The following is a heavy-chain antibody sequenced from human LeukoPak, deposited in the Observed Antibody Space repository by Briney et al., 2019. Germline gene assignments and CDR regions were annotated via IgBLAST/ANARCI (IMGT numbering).Heavy chain of an antibody. D-gene: IGHD5-18*01. J-gene: IGHJ4*02. CDR3: ASNWYGDQYSYGSFDY. V-gene: IGHV1-18*01. Sequence: GASVKVSCKASGYTFTSYGISWVRQAPGQGLEWMGWISTYNGNTNYAQKLQGRVTMTTDTSTSTAYMELRRLRSDDTAVYYCASNWYGDQYSYGSFDYWGQGTLVTVSS. CDR1: GYTFTSYG. CDR2: ISTYNGNT.